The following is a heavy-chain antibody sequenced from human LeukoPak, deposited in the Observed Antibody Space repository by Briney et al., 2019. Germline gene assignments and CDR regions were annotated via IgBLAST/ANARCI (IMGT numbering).Heavy chain of an antibody. CDR3: ARDYYGSGSHDY. D-gene: IGHD3-10*01. CDR1: GGSISSGSYY. CDR2: IYTSGST. V-gene: IGHV4-61*02. J-gene: IGHJ4*02. Sequence: PSETLSPTCTVSGGSISSGSYYWRWIRQPAGKGLEWIGRIYTSGSTNYNPSLKSRVTISVDTSKNQFSLKLSSVTAADTAVYYCARDYYGSGSHDYWGQGTLVTVSS.